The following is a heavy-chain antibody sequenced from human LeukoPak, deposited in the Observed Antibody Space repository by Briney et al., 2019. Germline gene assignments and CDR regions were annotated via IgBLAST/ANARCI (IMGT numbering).Heavy chain of an antibody. V-gene: IGHV4-59*01. J-gene: IGHJ4*02. CDR1: GGSISSYY. CDR2: IYYSGST. Sequence: SEALSLTCTVSGGSISSYYWSWIRQPPGKGLEWIGYIYYSGSTNYNPSLKSRVTISVDTSKNQFSLKLCSVTAADTAVYYCARAGNGYYDSSGYYNYWGQGTLVTVSS. CDR3: ARAGNGYYDSSGYYNY. D-gene: IGHD3-22*01.